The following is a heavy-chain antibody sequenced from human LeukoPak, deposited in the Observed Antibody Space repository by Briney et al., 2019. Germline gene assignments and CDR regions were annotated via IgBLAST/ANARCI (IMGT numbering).Heavy chain of an antibody. D-gene: IGHD1-26*01. J-gene: IGHJ4*02. CDR2: ISGSGGST. CDR1: GFTFSNYV. Sequence: PGGSLGLSCAASGFTFSNYVMSWVRQAPGKGLEWVSSISGSGGSTYYADSVKGRFTISRDNSKNTLYLQMNSLRVEDTAVYYCAEEVGNTYPTFDYWGQGTLVTVSS. V-gene: IGHV3-23*01. CDR3: AEEVGNTYPTFDY.